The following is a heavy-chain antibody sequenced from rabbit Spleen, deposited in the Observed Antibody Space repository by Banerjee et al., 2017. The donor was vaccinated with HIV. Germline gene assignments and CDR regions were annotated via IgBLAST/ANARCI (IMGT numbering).Heavy chain of an antibody. D-gene: IGHD2-1*01. V-gene: IGHV1S45*01. CDR1: GFSFSDRAV. CDR2: INASTGKP. CDR3: ARDLVGVIGWNFYL. J-gene: IGHJ4*01. Sequence: QEQLVESGGGLVQPEGSLTLPCKASGFSFSDRAVMGWVRQAPGKGLQWIACINASTGKPVYATWASGRFTISRTSSTTVTLRMTSVTAADRATYFCARDLVGVIGWNFYLWGPGTLVTVS.